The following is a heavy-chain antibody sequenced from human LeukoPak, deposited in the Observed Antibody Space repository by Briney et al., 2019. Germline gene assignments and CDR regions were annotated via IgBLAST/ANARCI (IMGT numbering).Heavy chain of an antibody. CDR1: GYSFTSYW. J-gene: IGHJ4*02. CDR2: IYPGDSDT. V-gene: IGHV5-51*01. D-gene: IGHD2-2*02. Sequence: GESLKISCKGSGYSFTSYWIGWVRQMPGKGLEWMGIIYPGDSDTRYSPSFQGQVTISADKSISTAYLQWSSLKASDTAMYYCARQVCSSTSCYTGAFDYWGQGTLVTVSS. CDR3: ARQVCSSTSCYTGAFDY.